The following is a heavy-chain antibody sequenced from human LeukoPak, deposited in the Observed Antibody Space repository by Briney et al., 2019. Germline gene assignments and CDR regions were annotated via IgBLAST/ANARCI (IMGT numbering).Heavy chain of an antibody. D-gene: IGHD6-25*01. J-gene: IGHJ4*02. CDR2: IYYSGST. V-gene: IGHV4-61*01. CDR3: ARDHLSDIAAAWDY. Sequence: SETLCHHSTVSAGSVSSGSYYWNWIRQPPGKGLEWIGYIYYSGSTNYNPSLKSRVTISVDTSKNQFSLQLSSVTAADTAVYYCARDHLSDIAAAWDYWGQGTLVTVSS. CDR1: AGSVSSGSYY.